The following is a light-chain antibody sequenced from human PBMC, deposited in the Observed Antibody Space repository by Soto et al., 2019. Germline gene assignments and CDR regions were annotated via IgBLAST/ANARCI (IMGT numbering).Light chain of an antibody. V-gene: IGLV2-14*03. CDR1: SSDVGAYNS. CDR2: DVN. J-gene: IGLJ2*01. Sequence: QSVLTQPASVSGSLGQAITVSCTGTSSDVGAYNSVSWYQQHPGKAPKLMIFDVNIRPSGLSNRFSGSKSGNTASLTISGLQAEDEAHYYCHSYTNTDTVVFGGGTKVTVL. CDR3: HSYTNTDTVV.